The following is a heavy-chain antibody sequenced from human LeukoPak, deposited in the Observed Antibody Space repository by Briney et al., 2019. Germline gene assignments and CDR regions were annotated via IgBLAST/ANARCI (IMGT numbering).Heavy chain of an antibody. CDR3: ARDLPYGDYFDY. CDR2: ISRSSGTI. Sequence: GGSLRLSCAASGFTFSSYSMNWVRQAPGKGLEWVSYISRSSGTIYYADSVKGRFTISRDNAKNSLYLQMNSLRAEDTAVYYCARDLPYGDYFDYWGQGTLVTVSS. D-gene: IGHD4-17*01. V-gene: IGHV3-48*04. CDR1: GFTFSSYS. J-gene: IGHJ4*02.